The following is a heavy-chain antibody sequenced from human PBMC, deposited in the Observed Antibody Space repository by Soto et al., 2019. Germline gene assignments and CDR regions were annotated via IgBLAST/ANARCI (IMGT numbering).Heavy chain of an antibody. CDR3: ARDYIAARPSYHYGMDV. V-gene: IGHV1-18*01. Sequence: QVPLVQSGAEVKKPGASVKVSCKASGYTFTSYGISWVRQAPGQGLEWMGWISAHNGNTNYAQKLQGRVTMTTDTSTSTAYMELRSLRSDDTAVYYCARDYIAARPSYHYGMDVWGQGTTVTVSS. CDR1: GYTFTSYG. CDR2: ISAHNGNT. J-gene: IGHJ6*02. D-gene: IGHD6-6*01.